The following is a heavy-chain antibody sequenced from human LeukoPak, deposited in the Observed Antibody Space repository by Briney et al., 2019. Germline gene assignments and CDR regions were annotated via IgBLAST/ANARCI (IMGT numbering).Heavy chain of an antibody. CDR2: INHSGST. CDR1: GVSFSGYY. Sequence: SATLSRTCAVYGVSFSGYYWSWIRQPPGKGLEWIGEINHSGSTNYNPSLKSRVTISVDTSKNQFSLKLSSVTAADTAVYYCARCIAAAGRAFDYWGQGTLVTVSS. J-gene: IGHJ4*02. V-gene: IGHV4-34*01. CDR3: ARCIAAAGRAFDY. D-gene: IGHD6-13*01.